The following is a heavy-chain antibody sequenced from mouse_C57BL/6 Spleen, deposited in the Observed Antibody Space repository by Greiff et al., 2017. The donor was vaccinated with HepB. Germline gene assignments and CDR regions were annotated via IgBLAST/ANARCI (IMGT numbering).Heavy chain of an antibody. V-gene: IGHV1-82*01. CDR1: GYAFSSSW. J-gene: IGHJ1*03. CDR2: IYPGDGDT. Sequence: QVQLQQSGPELVKPGASVKISCKASGYAFSSSWMNWVKQRPGKGLEWIGRIYPGDGDTNYNGKFKGKATLTADKSSSTAYMQLSSLTSEDSAVYFCAVEDYWYFDVWGTGTTVTVSS. CDR3: AVEDYWYFDV.